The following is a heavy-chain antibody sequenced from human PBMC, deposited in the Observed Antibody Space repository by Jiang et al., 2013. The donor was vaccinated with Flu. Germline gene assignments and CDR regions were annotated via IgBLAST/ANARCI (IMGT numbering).Heavy chain of an antibody. Sequence: QAPGKGLEWVSYISGDGYTIYYADSVKGRFTISRDNAKDSLYLQMHSLRADDTAVYYCARDDFGNYFFDSWGPGTLVTVSS. D-gene: IGHD4-11*01. V-gene: IGHV3-48*03. CDR3: ARDDFGNYFFDS. J-gene: IGHJ4*02. CDR2: ISGDGYTI.